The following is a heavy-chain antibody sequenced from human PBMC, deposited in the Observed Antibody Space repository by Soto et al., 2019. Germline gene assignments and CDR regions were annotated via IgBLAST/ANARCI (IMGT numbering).Heavy chain of an antibody. V-gene: IGHV3-15*01. Sequence: EVQQVESGGGLVKPGGSLRLSCAASGFTFSNAWMSWLRQAPGKGLEWVGRIKSKTDGGTTDYAAPVKGRFTISRDDSKNTLYLQMNSLKTEDTAVYYCTTRATRYYDILTGYYELVYWGQGTLVTVSS. D-gene: IGHD3-9*01. CDR2: IKSKTDGGTT. CDR3: TTRATRYYDILTGYYELVY. J-gene: IGHJ4*02. CDR1: GFTFSNAW.